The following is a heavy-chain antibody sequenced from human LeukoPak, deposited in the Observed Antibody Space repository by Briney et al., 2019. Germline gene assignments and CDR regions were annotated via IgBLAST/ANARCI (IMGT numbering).Heavy chain of an antibody. J-gene: IGHJ5*02. CDR3: TSAAGITGTSRDNWFDP. Sequence: GTSLRLSCAASGFTFSSYDMHWVRRAPGKGLEWVASIWHDGNRKYHADSVEGRFTISRDNSKNTVYVQMNSLRADDTAVYYCTSAAGITGTSRDNWFDPWGQGTLVTVSS. V-gene: IGHV3-33*01. CDR2: IWHDGNRK. CDR1: GFTFSSYD. D-gene: IGHD1-14*01.